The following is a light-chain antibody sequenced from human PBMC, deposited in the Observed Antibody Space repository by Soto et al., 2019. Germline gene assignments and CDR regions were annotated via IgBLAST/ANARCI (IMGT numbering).Light chain of an antibody. J-gene: IGLJ1*01. CDR1: SSDVGSYNL. CDR2: GVS. V-gene: IGLV2-23*02. Sequence: QSALTQPASVSGSPGQSITISCTGTSSDVGSYNLVSWYQQHPGKAPKLMIYGVSKRPSGVSNRFSGSKPGNTASLTISGLQAEDEADYYCCSYAGSSTHYVFGTGTKLTVL. CDR3: CSYAGSSTHYV.